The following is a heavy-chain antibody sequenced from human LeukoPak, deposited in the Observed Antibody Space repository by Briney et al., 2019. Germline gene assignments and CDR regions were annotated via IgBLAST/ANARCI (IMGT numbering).Heavy chain of an antibody. CDR2: IYYSGST. D-gene: IGHD4-11*01. CDR3: ARADYSNYGDAFDI. Sequence: SETLSLTCTVSGGSVSSGSYYWSWIRQPPGKGLEWVGYIYYSGSTNYNPSLKSRVTISVDTSKNQFSLKLSSVTAADTAVYYCARADYSNYGDAFDIWGQGTMVTVSS. CDR1: GGSVSSGSYY. J-gene: IGHJ3*02. V-gene: IGHV4-61*01.